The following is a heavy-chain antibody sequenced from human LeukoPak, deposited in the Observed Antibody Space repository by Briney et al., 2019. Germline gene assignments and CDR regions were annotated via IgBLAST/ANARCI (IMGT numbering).Heavy chain of an antibody. Sequence: AGGSPKISFQGPGYTFTSYWIGWVRQIPGKGLELMGIIYPGDSETKYSPSFQGQVTISADKSINTAYLQWSSLKASDTAMYFCARHGAPKWLDPWGEGTLATVSS. D-gene: IGHD4/OR15-4a*01. J-gene: IGHJ5*02. CDR1: GYTFTSYW. V-gene: IGHV5-51*01. CDR2: IYPGDSET. CDR3: ARHGAPKWLDP.